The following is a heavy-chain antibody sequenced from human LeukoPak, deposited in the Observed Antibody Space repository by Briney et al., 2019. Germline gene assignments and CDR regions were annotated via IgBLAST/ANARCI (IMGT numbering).Heavy chain of an antibody. CDR2: IISNDEK. D-gene: IGHD5-18*01. J-gene: IGHJ6*03. CDR1: GFSLSNARMG. V-gene: IGHV2-26*01. Sequence: SGPTLVNPTETLTLTCTVSGFSLSNARMGVSWIRKPPGKALEWLPHIISNDEKSYSTSLKSMLTISMDTSKSQLVLTMTNMDPVDTATYYCARIRHTAMESYYMDVWGKGTTVTVSS. CDR3: ARIRHTAMESYYMDV.